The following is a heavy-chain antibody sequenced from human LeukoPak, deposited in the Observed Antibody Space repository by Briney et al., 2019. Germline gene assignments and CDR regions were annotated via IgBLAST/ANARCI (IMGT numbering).Heavy chain of an antibody. Sequence: ASVKVSCKASGYTFTSYGISWVRQAPGQGLEWMGVINPSDGSTNYAQKYQDRVTMTRDTSTRTVYMQLSTLRSDDTAVYYRARDVAREFDYWGQGTLVTVSS. CDR1: GYTFTSYG. V-gene: IGHV1-46*01. J-gene: IGHJ4*02. CDR3: ARDVAREFDY. CDR2: INPSDGST.